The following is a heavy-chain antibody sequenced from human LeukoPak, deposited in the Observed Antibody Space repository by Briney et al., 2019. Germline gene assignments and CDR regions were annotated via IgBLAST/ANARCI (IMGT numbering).Heavy chain of an antibody. CDR2: ISYDGSNK. CDR1: GFTFGDYA. D-gene: IGHD6-19*01. J-gene: IGHJ3*02. Sequence: GGSPRLSCTASGFTFGDYAMSWFRQAPGKGLEWVAVISYDGSNKYYADSVKGRFTISRDNSKNTLYLQMNSLRAEDTAVYYCARGHSSGWFDAFDIWGQGTMVTVSS. CDR3: ARGHSSGWFDAFDI. V-gene: IGHV3-30*04.